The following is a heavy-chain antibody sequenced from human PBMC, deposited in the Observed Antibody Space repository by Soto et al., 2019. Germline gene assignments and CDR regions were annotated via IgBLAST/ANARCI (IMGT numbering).Heavy chain of an antibody. D-gene: IGHD6-19*01. V-gene: IGHV3-43*01. J-gene: IGHJ4*02. Sequence: EVQLVESGGVVVQPGGSLRLSCAASGFTFDDYTMHWVRQAPGKGLEWVSLISWDGGSTYYADSVKGRFTISRDNSKNSLYLQMNNLRTEDNALYYCAKDGSSGWYGEGHFDYWGQGTLVTVSS. CDR1: GFTFDDYT. CDR2: ISWDGGST. CDR3: AKDGSSGWYGEGHFDY.